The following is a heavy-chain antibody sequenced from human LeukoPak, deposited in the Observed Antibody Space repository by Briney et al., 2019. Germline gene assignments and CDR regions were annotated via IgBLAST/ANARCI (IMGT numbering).Heavy chain of an antibody. CDR1: GFTFSSYW. Sequence: GGSLRLSCAASGFTFSSYWMHWVRQAPGKGLVWVSRINSDGSSTSYADSVKGRFTISRDNAKNTLYLQMNSLRAEDTAVYYCARAVSSSWYVYYFDYWGQGTLVTVSP. J-gene: IGHJ4*02. CDR3: ARAVSSSWYVYYFDY. CDR2: INSDGSST. V-gene: IGHV3-74*01. D-gene: IGHD6-13*01.